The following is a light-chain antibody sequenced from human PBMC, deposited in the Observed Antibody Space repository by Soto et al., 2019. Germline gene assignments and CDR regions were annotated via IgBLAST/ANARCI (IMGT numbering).Light chain of an antibody. V-gene: IGLV3-21*02. CDR1: NIGSKS. CDR2: DDS. J-gene: IGLJ2*01. CDR3: QVWDSSTDHVV. Sequence: SYELTQPPSVSVAPGQTARITCGGTNIGSKSVHWYQQKAGQAPVLVVHDDSDRPSGIPERFSGSNSGNTATLTISRVEDGDEADYYCQVWDSSTDHVVFAGGTKLTVL.